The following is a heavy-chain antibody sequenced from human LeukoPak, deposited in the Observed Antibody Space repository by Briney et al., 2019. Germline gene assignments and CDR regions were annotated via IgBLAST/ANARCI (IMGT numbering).Heavy chain of an antibody. D-gene: IGHD3-10*01. V-gene: IGHV4-34*01. CDR2: INHSGST. CDR3: ARTRFGGPYFEY. J-gene: IGHJ4*02. Sequence: SETLSLTCAVYGGSFRGYYWNWIRQPPGKGLEWIGEINHSGSTNYNPSLKSRVTISLDTSKNQFSLKLSSVTAAGTAVFYCARTRFGGPYFEYWGQGTLVTVSS. CDR1: GGSFRGYY.